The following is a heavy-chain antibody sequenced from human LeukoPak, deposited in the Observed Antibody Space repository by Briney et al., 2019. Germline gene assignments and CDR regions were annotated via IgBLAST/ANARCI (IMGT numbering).Heavy chain of an antibody. CDR2: IYHSGST. Sequence: ETLSLTCTVSGYSISSGYYWGWIRQPPGKGLEWIGSIYHSGSTYYNPSLKSRVTISVDTSKNQFSLKLSSVTAADTAVYYCARGPLQAYGSGNYYNRYYYYMDVWGKGTTVTVSS. CDR1: GYSISSGYY. CDR3: ARGPLQAYGSGNYYNRYYYYMDV. D-gene: IGHD3-10*01. V-gene: IGHV4-38-2*02. J-gene: IGHJ6*03.